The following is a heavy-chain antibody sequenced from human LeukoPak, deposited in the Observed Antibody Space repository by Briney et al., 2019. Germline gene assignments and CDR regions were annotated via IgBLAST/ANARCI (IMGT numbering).Heavy chain of an antibody. CDR2: ISDDGTFT. V-gene: IGHV3-30-3*01. D-gene: IGHD1-14*01. J-gene: IGHJ4*02. Sequence: SCKASGYTFTSYAMHWVRQAPGKGLEWVAVISDDGTFTLYGDSVRGRFTISRDSSRNTLYLQMNSLRPEDTAVYYCARDPYRDAPDYFDYWGQGTLVTVSS. CDR1: GYTFTSYA. CDR3: ARDPYRDAPDYFDY.